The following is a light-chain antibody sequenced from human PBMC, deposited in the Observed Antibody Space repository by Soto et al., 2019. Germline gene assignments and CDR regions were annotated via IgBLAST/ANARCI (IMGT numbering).Light chain of an antibody. Sequence: AIQLTQSPSSLSASVGDRVTITCRASQGISNSLAWYQQKPGKAPKLLIYDASSLESGVPSRFSGSGSGTEFTLTISSLQPDDLATYYCQQYNRYPAFGQGTKVDIK. CDR2: DAS. CDR1: QGISNS. V-gene: IGKV1-13*02. J-gene: IGKJ1*01. CDR3: QQYNRYPA.